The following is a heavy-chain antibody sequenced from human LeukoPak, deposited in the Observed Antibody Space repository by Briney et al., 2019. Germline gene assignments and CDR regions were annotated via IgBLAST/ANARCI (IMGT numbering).Heavy chain of an antibody. CDR1: GFTFSSYG. CDR3: ASQLDYDSSGYYRVGDAFDI. D-gene: IGHD3-22*01. Sequence: QTGGSLRLSCAASGFTFSSYGMSWVRQAPGKGLEWVSAISGSGGSTYYADSVKGRFTISRDNSKNTLYLQMNSLRAEDTAVYYCASQLDYDSSGYYRVGDAFDIWGQGTMVTVSS. J-gene: IGHJ3*02. V-gene: IGHV3-23*01. CDR2: ISGSGGST.